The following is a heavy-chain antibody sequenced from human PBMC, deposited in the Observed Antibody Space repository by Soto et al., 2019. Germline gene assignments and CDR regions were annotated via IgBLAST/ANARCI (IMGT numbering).Heavy chain of an antibody. CDR2: IYYSGNT. D-gene: IGHD5-12*01. J-gene: IGHJ3*02. V-gene: IGHV4-59*12. Sequence: QVQLQESGPGLVKPSETLSLTCTVSGGSISSYYWSWIRQPPGKGLEWIGYIYYSGNTNYNPSLKSRVTISVDTSKNQLSLKLSSVTAADTAVYYCAGASTWHPGAFDIWGQGTTVTVSS. CDR1: GGSISSYY. CDR3: AGASTWHPGAFDI.